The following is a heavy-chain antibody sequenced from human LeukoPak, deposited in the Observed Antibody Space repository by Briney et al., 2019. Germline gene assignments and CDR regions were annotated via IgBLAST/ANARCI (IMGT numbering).Heavy chain of an antibody. Sequence: GASVKVSCKASGYSFTGYYIHWVRQAPGQGLEWMGWINPDSGDTEYSQRFQGRITLTSDTSVTTACMELSSLRSDDTAIFYCATVASIRRFYFDFWGQGTLVTVSS. D-gene: IGHD3-3*01. CDR3: ATVASIRRFYFDF. J-gene: IGHJ4*02. CDR2: INPDSGDT. V-gene: IGHV1-2*02. CDR1: GYSFTGYY.